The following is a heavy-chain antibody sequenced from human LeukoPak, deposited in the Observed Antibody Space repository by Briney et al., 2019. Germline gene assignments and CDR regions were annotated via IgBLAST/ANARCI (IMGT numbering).Heavy chain of an antibody. V-gene: IGHV3-48*03. CDR2: ISSSGSTI. CDR3: AKDTDPTSYYMDV. CDR1: GFTFSSYE. D-gene: IGHD4-11*01. J-gene: IGHJ6*03. Sequence: PGGSLRLSCAASGFTFSSYEMNWVRQAPGKGLEWVSYISSSGSTIYYADSVKGRFTISRDNSKNSLYLQMNSLRAEDTALYYCAKDTDPTSYYMDVWGKGTTVTVSS.